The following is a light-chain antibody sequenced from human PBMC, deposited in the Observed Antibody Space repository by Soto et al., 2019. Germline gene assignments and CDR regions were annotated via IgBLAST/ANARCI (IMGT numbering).Light chain of an antibody. CDR3: CSYTSSSTYV. CDR1: SSDVGAYNF. V-gene: IGLV2-14*01. CDR2: DVS. J-gene: IGLJ1*01. Sequence: QSALTQPASVSGSPGQSITMSCTGTSSDVGAYNFVSWYQQYPGKAPKLIIYDVSYRPSGVSNRFSGSKSGNTASLTISGLQAKDEADYYCCSYTSSSTYVFGPGTKLTVL.